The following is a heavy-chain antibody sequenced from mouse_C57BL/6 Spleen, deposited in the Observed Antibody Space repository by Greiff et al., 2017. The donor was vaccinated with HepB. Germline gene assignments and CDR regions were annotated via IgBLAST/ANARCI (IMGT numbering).Heavy chain of an antibody. CDR2: IYPGSGST. Sequence: VQLQQPGAELVKPGASVKMSCKASGYTFTSYWITWVKQRPGQGLEWIGDIYPGSGSTNYNEKFKSKATLTVDTSSSTAYMQLSSLTSEDSAVYYCARYYDYDGPYYYAMDYWGQGASVTVSS. D-gene: IGHD2-4*01. V-gene: IGHV1-55*01. CDR1: GYTFTSYW. CDR3: ARYYDYDGPYYYAMDY. J-gene: IGHJ4*01.